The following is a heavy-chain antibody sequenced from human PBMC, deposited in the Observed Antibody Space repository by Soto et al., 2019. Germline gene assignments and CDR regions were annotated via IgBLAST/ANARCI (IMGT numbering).Heavy chain of an antibody. CDR2: IYYSGST. CDR3: ARVITMVRPHYRMAV. D-gene: IGHD3-10*01. Sequence: PSETLSLTCTVSGGSISSSSYYWGWIRQPPGKGLEWIGSIYYSGSTYYNPSLKSRVTISVDTSKNQFSLKLSSVTAADTAVYYCARVITMVRPHYRMAVWGQGTTVTVAS. V-gene: IGHV4-39*07. J-gene: IGHJ6*02. CDR1: GGSISSSSYY.